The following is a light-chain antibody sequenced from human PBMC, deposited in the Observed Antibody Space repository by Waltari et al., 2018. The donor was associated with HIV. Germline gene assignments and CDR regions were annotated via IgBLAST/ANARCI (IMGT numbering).Light chain of an antibody. J-gene: IGKJ2*01. V-gene: IGKV3D-20*01. CDR1: QTVSNNY. Sequence: EIVLTQSPATLSLSPGERATLSCGASQTVSNNYLAWYQQKPGLAPRRLIYDASSRAAGVPDRFSGSGSGTDFTLTISRLEPEDFAVYYCHQFGSSTSYTFGQGTKLEIK. CDR3: HQFGSSTSYT. CDR2: DAS.